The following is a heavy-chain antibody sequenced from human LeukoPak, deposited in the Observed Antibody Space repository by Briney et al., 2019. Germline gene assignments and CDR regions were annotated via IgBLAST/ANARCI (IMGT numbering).Heavy chain of an antibody. CDR3: ARDFPGASSGYYPDY. V-gene: IGHV1-46*01. Sequence: ASVKVSCKASGYTFTSYYMHWVRQAPRQGLEWMGIINPSGGSTSYAQKFQGRVTMTRDTPTSTVYMELSSLRSEDTAVYYCARDFPGASSGYYPDYWGQGTLVTVSS. CDR1: GYTFTSYY. CDR2: INPSGGST. J-gene: IGHJ4*02. D-gene: IGHD3-22*01.